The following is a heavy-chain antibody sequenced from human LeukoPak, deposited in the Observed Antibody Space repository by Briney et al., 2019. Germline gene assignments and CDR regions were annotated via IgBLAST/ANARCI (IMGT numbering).Heavy chain of an antibody. CDR1: GGSFSGYY. CDR2: INHSGSS. D-gene: IGHD6-6*01. V-gene: IGHV4-34*01. Sequence: SETLSLTCAVYGGSFSGYYWSWIRQPPGKGLEWIGEINHSGSSNYNPSLKSRVTISVDTSKNQFSLKLSSVTAADTAVYYCARGGSIAARPTRFDPWGQGTLVTVSS. J-gene: IGHJ5*02. CDR3: ARGGSIAARPTRFDP.